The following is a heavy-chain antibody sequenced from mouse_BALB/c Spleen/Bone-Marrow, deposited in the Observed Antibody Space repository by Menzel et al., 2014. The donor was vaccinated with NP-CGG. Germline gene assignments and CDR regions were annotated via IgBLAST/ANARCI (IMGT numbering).Heavy chain of an antibody. V-gene: IGHV1-61*01. CDR1: GYSFTTYW. CDR2: IHPSDSET. D-gene: IGHD2-1*01. J-gene: IGHJ3*01. CDR3: AREKVYYGISWFAY. Sequence: QVQLKESGTEVVRPGASVKLSCKASGYSFTTYWMNWVKQRPGQGLEWIGMIHPSDSETRLNQKFKDKATLTVDKSSSTAYMQLYSPTSEDSAVYYCAREKVYYGISWFAYWGQGTLVTVSA.